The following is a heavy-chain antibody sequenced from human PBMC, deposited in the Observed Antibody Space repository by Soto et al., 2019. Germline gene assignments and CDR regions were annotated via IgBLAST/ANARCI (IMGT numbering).Heavy chain of an antibody. D-gene: IGHD3-22*01. CDR3: ARDPTDSRTSDY. V-gene: IGHV3-66*01. CDR1: GFTVSNNY. J-gene: IGHJ4*02. Sequence: PGGSLRLSCAASGFTVSNNYLSWVRQAPGRGLEWVSVIYSDGRTFYADSVKGRFTISRDNSKNTLHLQMISLRAEDTAVYYCARDPTDSRTSDYWGQGTLVTVSS. CDR2: IYSDGRT.